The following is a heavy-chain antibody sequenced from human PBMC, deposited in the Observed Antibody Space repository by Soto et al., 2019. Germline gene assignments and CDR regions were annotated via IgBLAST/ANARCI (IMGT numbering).Heavy chain of an antibody. CDR2: ISGSGGST. Sequence: GGSLRLSCAASGFTFNTYAISWVRQAPGKGLEWVSAISGSGGSTYYADSVKGRFTISRDNSKSTLYLQMNSLRAEDTALYYCAKSLAPWEYASSWYYFDYWGQGTLDTVSS. V-gene: IGHV3-23*01. CDR3: AKSLAPWEYASSWYYFDY. J-gene: IGHJ4*02. CDR1: GFTFNTYA. D-gene: IGHD6-13*01.